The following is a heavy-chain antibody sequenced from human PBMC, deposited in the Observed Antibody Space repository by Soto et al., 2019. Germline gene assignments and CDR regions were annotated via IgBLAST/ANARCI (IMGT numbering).Heavy chain of an antibody. CDR3: VRQPGGVATPGDDY. CDR2: MNPSSGDS. Sequence: QVQLVQSVAEVKKPGASVKVSCEASGYPFTAFDINWVRQAAGQGLEWMGWMNPSSGDSAFAQRFQDRITMTRTTSISTAYMELSRLTSDDTAVYYCVRQPGGVATPGDDYWGHGTLGTVSS. D-gene: IGHD2-15*01. V-gene: IGHV1-8*01. CDR1: GYPFTAFD. J-gene: IGHJ4*01.